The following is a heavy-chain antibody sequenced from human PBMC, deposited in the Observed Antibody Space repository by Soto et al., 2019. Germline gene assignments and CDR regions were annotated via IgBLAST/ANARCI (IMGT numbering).Heavy chain of an antibody. CDR1: GFTFSTYA. J-gene: IGHJ1*01. Sequence: QVQLVESGGGVVQPGRSLTLSCAASGFTFSTYAMHWIRQAPGKGLAWVAVSSYDGSNKWYADSVKGRFTISSDNSKNTLYLQMSSLRAEDTAVYYCAKDRLSSGGYEYFQFWGQGTLVTVSS. V-gene: IGHV3-30*04. CDR3: AKDRLSSGGYEYFQF. CDR2: SSYDGSNK. D-gene: IGHD6-19*01.